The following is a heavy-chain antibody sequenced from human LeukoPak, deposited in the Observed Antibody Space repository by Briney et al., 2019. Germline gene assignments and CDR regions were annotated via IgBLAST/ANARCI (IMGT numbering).Heavy chain of an antibody. CDR2: IYYSGST. CDR1: GGSISSSSYY. V-gene: IGHV4-39*01. CDR3: ARPRLGYYYMDA. J-gene: IGHJ6*03. Sequence: MSSETLSLTCTVSGGSISSSSYYWGWIRQPPGKGLEWIGSIYYSGSTYYNPALKSRVTISVDTSKNQFSLKLSSVTAADTAVYYCARPRLGYYYMDAWGKGTTVTISS. D-gene: IGHD3-16*01.